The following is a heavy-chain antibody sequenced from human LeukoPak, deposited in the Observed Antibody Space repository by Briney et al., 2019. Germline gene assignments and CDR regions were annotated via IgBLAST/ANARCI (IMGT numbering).Heavy chain of an antibody. V-gene: IGHV3-23*01. Sequence: GGLRLSCAPPGLTFSGNAMSWGRQAPGKGREWGSAISGSGGSTYYDAYVKGRFTISRNNSTNTLHLQVNSLRADDTAVYFCAKGEYLYGSGTYDYWGQGTPVTVSS. CDR3: AKGEYLYGSGTYDY. J-gene: IGHJ4*02. CDR1: GLTFSGNA. CDR2: ISGSGGST. D-gene: IGHD3-10*01.